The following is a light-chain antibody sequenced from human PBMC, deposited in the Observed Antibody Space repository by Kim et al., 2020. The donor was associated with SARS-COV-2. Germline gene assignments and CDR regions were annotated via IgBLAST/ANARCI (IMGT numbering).Light chain of an antibody. CDR2: GAS. V-gene: IGKV3-20*01. CDR1: QSVRSSY. CDR3: QQYGSSPPMYT. Sequence: EIVLTQSPGTLSLSPGERATLSCRASQSVRSSYLAWYQQKPGQAPRLLIYGASSRATGIPDRFSGSGSGTDFTLTISRLEPEDFAVYYCQQYGSSPPMYTLGQGTKLEI. J-gene: IGKJ2*01.